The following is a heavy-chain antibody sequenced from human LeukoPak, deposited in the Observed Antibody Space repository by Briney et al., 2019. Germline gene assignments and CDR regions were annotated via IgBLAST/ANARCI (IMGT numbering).Heavy chain of an antibody. Sequence: ASVKVSCKASGYTFTSYDINWVRQATRQGLEGMGWMNPNSGNTGYAQKFQGRVTITRNTSISTAYMELSSLRSEDTAVYYCARGRGYSGWTGRYAFDIWGQGTMVTVSS. CDR1: GYTFTSYD. D-gene: IGHD6-19*01. CDR3: ARGRGYSGWTGRYAFDI. J-gene: IGHJ3*02. V-gene: IGHV1-8*03. CDR2: MNPNSGNT.